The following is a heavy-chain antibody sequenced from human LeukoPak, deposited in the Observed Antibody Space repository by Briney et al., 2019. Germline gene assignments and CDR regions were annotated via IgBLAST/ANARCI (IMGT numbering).Heavy chain of an antibody. CDR3: AKAFDYDFWSGSSTGGDY. CDR2: ISGSGGST. D-gene: IGHD3-3*01. Sequence: GGSLRLSCAASGFTFSSYAMSWVRQAPGKGLEWVSAISGSGGSTYYADSVKGRFTISRDNSKNTLYLQMNSLRAGDTAVYYCAKAFDYDFWSGSSTGGDYWGQGTLVTVSS. V-gene: IGHV3-23*01. CDR1: GFTFSSYA. J-gene: IGHJ4*02.